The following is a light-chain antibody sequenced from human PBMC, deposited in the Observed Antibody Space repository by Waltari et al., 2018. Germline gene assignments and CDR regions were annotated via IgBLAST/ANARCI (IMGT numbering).Light chain of an antibody. CDR3: QQHNSHPWT. Sequence: DIQMTQSPSSLSASVGDRVTITCRASQTISSFLAWYQQKPGKVPKLLIYAASSLERGVPARFSGSGSGTEFTLTISSLQPEDFATYYCQQHNSHPWTFGQGTKVEIK. J-gene: IGKJ1*01. CDR2: AAS. CDR1: QTISSF. V-gene: IGKV1-17*03.